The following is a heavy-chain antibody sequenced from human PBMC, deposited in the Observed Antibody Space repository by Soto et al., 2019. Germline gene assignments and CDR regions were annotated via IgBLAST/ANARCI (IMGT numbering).Heavy chain of an antibody. CDR2: IVLGTT. D-gene: IGHD2-15*01. Sequence: QVQLVQSGADVKKPGSSVKVSCKASGGTFSTYTISWVRQAPGQGLEWLGGIVLGTTAYAQKFQGRLTITADESTSTAYMELSNLRSEDTAVYYCTRPRYCSGGRCYNNFAYWGQGTLVTVSS. CDR1: GGTFSTYT. V-gene: IGHV1-69*12. CDR3: TRPRYCSGGRCYNNFAY. J-gene: IGHJ4*02.